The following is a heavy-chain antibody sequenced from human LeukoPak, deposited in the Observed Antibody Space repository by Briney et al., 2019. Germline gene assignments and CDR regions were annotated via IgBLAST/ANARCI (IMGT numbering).Heavy chain of an antibody. CDR1: GFTFSSYA. J-gene: IGHJ4*02. D-gene: IGHD3-22*01. V-gene: IGHV3-23*01. CDR3: AKGSYYDSSGSFYFDY. CDR2: ISGSGDNT. Sequence: GGSLRLSCAASGFTFSSYAMSWVRRAPGKGLEWVSGISGSGDNTYYADSVKGRFTISRDNSKNTLYVQVNSLGTEDTAAYYCAKGSYYDSSGSFYFDYWGQGTLVTVSS.